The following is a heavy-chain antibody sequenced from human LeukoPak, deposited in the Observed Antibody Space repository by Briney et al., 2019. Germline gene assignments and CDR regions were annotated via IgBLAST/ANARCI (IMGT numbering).Heavy chain of an antibody. D-gene: IGHD1-1*01. V-gene: IGHV1-18*01. CDR2: ISTYNGNT. CDR1: GYTFNNYG. J-gene: IGHJ5*02. Sequence: GASVKVSCKASGYTFNNYGITWVRQAPGQGLEWMGWISTYNGNTNYAQKLQGRVTMTTDTSTSTAYMELRSLRSDDTAVYYCARDQLSRGVWFDPWGQGILVTVTS. CDR3: ARDQLSRGVWFDP.